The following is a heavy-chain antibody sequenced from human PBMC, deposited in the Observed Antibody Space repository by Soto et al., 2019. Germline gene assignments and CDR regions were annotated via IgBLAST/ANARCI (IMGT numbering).Heavy chain of an antibody. CDR2: IWYDGSNK. Sequence: LRLSCAASGFTFDAYVMHWVRQAPGRGLEWVALIWYDGSNKYYADSVKGRFTISRDNSKNTLYLQMNSLRAEDTAVYYCARGARDFDYWGQGTLVTVSS. V-gene: IGHV3-33*01. D-gene: IGHD3-16*01. CDR1: GFTFDAYV. CDR3: ARGARDFDY. J-gene: IGHJ4*02.